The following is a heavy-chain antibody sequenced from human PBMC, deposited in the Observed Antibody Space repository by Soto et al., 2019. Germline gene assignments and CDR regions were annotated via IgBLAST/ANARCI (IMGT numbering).Heavy chain of an antibody. Sequence: GASVKVSCKASGDTFTSYYMHWVRQAPGQGLEWMGIINPSGGSTSYAQKFQGRVTMTRDTSTSTVYMELSSLRSEDTAVYYCAREVQGFPLPNWFDPWGQGTLVTVSS. J-gene: IGHJ5*02. CDR2: INPSGGST. CDR1: GDTFTSYY. D-gene: IGHD1-26*01. V-gene: IGHV1-46*01. CDR3: AREVQGFPLPNWFDP.